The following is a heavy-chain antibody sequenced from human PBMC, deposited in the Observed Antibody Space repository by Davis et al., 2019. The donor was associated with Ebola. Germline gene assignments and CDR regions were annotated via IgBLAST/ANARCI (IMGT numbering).Heavy chain of an antibody. J-gene: IGHJ6*02. CDR3: ARGGIPSGGLYQFYGLDV. CDR2: ISSSGDS. D-gene: IGHD6-13*01. CDR1: GITFGTYV. Sequence: GESLKISCAASGITFGTYVMTWVRQVPGRGLEWVSSISSSGDSYYTNSVKGRFTISRDDSENTLYLQMNSLRAEDTGLYYCARGGIPSGGLYQFYGLDVWGQGTTVTVSS. V-gene: IGHV3-23*01.